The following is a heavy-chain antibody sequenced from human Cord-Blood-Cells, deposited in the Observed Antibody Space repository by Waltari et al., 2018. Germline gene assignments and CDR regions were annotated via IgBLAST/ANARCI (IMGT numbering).Heavy chain of an antibody. CDR1: GGSISSSSYY. J-gene: IGHJ3*02. Sequence: QLQLQESGPGLVKPSETLSLTCTVSGGSISSSSYYWGWIRQPPGKGLEWIGSIYYSGSTYYNPSLKILVTISVDTSKNQFSLKLSSVTAADTAVYYCARHTGGYDFWSGYYAFDIWGQGTMVTVSS. CDR3: ARHTGGYDFWSGYYAFDI. V-gene: IGHV4-39*01. D-gene: IGHD3-3*01. CDR2: IYYSGST.